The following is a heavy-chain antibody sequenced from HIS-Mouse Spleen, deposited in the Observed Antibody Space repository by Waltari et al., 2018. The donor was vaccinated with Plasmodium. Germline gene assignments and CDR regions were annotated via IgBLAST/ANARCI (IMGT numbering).Heavy chain of an antibody. CDR1: GGSISSYY. Sequence: QVQLQESGPGLVKPSETLSLTSPVSGGSISSYYWSWIRQPAGKGLEWIGRIYTSGSTNYNPSLKSRVTMSVDTSKNQFSLKLSSVTAADTAVYYCARGPAAAGNWRHYGMDVWGQGTTVTVSS. CDR3: ARGPAAAGNWRHYGMDV. CDR2: IYTSGST. V-gene: IGHV4-4*07. J-gene: IGHJ6*02. D-gene: IGHD6-13*01.